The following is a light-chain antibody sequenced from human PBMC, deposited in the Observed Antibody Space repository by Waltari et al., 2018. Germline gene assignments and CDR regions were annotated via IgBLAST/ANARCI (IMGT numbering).Light chain of an antibody. V-gene: IGLV2-14*01. CDR2: EVS. J-gene: IGLJ3*02. Sequence: ALTQPASGSGSPGQSITISSTGTSSDFGGFNYVPWYQQTPGKAPKLMIYEVSNRPSGVSNRFSGSKSGNTASLTISGLQAEDEADYYCSSYTSSSTRVFGGGTKLTVL. CDR3: SSYTSSSTRV. CDR1: SSDFGGFNY.